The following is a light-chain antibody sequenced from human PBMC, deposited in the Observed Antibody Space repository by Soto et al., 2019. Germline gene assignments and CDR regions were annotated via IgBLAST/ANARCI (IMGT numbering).Light chain of an antibody. CDR3: QQRTSWPPWT. CDR1: QSVNSD. Sequence: EIVWTQSPATLSLSPGERATVSCRSSQSVNSDLAWYQQKPGQAPRLLIYDASTRATGIPARFSGSGSGTEFTLSISSLQSEDFAVYYCQQRTSWPPWTFGQGTKVDIK. V-gene: IGKV3-11*01. J-gene: IGKJ1*01. CDR2: DAS.